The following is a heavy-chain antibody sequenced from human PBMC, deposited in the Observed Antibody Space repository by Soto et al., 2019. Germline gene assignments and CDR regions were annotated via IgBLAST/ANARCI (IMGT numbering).Heavy chain of an antibody. CDR2: ISWDGGST. D-gene: IGHD3-3*01. J-gene: IGHJ4*02. V-gene: IGHV3-43*01. CDR3: AKDIWAQDFGVVNGFDY. Sequence: EVQLVESGGVVVQPGGSLRLSCAASGFTFDDYTMHWVRQAPGKGLEWVSLISWDGGSTYYADSVKGRFTISRDNSKNSLYLQMNSLRTEDTALYYCAKDIWAQDFGVVNGFDYWGQGTLVTVSS. CDR1: GFTFDDYT.